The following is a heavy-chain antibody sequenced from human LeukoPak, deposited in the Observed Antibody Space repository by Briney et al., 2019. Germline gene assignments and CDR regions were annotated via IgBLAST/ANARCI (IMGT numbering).Heavy chain of an antibody. CDR1: ALTFSSYA. V-gene: IGHV3-23*01. Sequence: PGRSLRLSCAVSALTFSSYAMSWVRQAPGKGLEWVSAISGSGGSTYYADSVKGRFTISRDNYKNTLYLQMYSLRAEDTAVYYCAKWDSSSWHGLIDYWGQGTLVTVSS. CDR2: ISGSGGST. J-gene: IGHJ4*02. D-gene: IGHD6-13*01. CDR3: AKWDSSSWHGLIDY.